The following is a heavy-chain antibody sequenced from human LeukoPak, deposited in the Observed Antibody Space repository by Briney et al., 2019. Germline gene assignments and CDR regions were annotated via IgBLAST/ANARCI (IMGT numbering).Heavy chain of an antibody. J-gene: IGHJ5*02. V-gene: IGHV1-69*13. CDR1: GGTFSSYA. CDR2: IIPIFGTA. D-gene: IGHD3-9*01. CDR3: ARYSRVLRYFLYNWFDP. Sequence: EASVKVSCKASGGTFSSYAISWVRQAPGQGLEWMGGIIPIFGTANYAQKFQGRVTITADESTSTAYMELSSLRSEDTAVHYCARYSRVLRYFLYNWFDPWGQGTLVTVSS.